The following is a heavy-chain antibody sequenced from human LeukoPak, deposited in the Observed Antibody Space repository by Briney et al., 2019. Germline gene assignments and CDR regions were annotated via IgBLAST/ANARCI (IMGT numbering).Heavy chain of an antibody. CDR3: ARVNLHYYGMDV. J-gene: IGHJ6*02. D-gene: IGHD1-1*01. CDR2: IYYSGST. Sequence: SETLSLTCTVSGGSISSYYWSWIRQPPGKGLEWIGYIYYSGSTNYNPSLKSRVTISVDTSKNQFSPKPSSVTAADTAVYYCARVNLHYYGMDVWGQGTTVTVSS. V-gene: IGHV4-59*01. CDR1: GGSISSYY.